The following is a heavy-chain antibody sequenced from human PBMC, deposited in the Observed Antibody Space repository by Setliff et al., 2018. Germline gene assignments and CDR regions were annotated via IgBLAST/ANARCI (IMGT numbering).Heavy chain of an antibody. CDR2: ISGSGGST. V-gene: IGHV3-23*01. CDR1: GFSFNKYW. Sequence: GGSLRLSCAASGFSFNKYWMYWVRQAPGKGLVWVSAISGSGGSTYYADSVKGRFTTSRDNSNNTLYLQMNSLRADDTATYYCAKDDQIRGHNLDYWGQGTLVTVSS. D-gene: IGHD3-10*01. CDR3: AKDDQIRGHNLDY. J-gene: IGHJ4*02.